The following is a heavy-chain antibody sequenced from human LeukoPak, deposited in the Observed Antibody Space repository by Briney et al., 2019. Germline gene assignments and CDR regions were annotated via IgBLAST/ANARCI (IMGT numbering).Heavy chain of an antibody. CDR2: ISSSSSYI. J-gene: IGHJ4*02. V-gene: IGHV3-11*06. CDR3: ARSIAVAGLFDY. D-gene: IGHD6-19*01. CDR1: GFTISDYY. Sequence: PGGSLRLSCAASGFTISDYYMSWIRQAPGKGLEWVSSISSSSSYIYYADSVKGRFTISRDNAKNSLYLQMNSLRAEDTAVYYCARSIAVAGLFDYWGQGTLVTVSS.